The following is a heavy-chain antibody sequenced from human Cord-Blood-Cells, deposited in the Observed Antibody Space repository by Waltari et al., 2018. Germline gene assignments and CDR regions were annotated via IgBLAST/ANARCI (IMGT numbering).Heavy chain of an antibody. V-gene: IGHV1-18*01. CDR2: ISAYNGNT. Sequence: QVQLVQSGAEVKKPGASVKVSCKASGYTFTSYGISWVRQAPGQGLEWMGWISAYNGNTNYAQKLQGRVTMTTDTSTSTAYMELRSLRSDDTVVYYCARDSVGLGEGQMKTIDYWGQGTLVTVSS. CDR3: ARDSVGLGEGQMKTIDY. J-gene: IGHJ4*02. D-gene: IGHD3-10*01. CDR1: GYTFTSYG.